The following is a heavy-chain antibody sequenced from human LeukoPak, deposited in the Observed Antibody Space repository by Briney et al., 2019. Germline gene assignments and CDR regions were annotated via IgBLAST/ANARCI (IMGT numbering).Heavy chain of an antibody. J-gene: IGHJ5*02. D-gene: IGHD3-10*01. Sequence: PSETLSLTCAVYGGSFSGYHWSWIRQPPGKGLEWIGEINHSGSTNYNPSLKSRVTISVDTSKNQFSLKLSSVTAADTAVYYCARRYYYGSGSYYNPRQNNWFDPWGQGTLVTVSS. CDR1: GGSFSGYH. CDR2: INHSGST. CDR3: ARRYYYGSGSYYNPRQNNWFDP. V-gene: IGHV4-34*01.